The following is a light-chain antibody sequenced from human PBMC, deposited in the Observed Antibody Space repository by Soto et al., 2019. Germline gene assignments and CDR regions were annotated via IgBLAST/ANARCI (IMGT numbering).Light chain of an antibody. CDR2: DVS. V-gene: IGLV2-14*01. Sequence: QSALTQPASVSGSPGQSITISCTGSSSAVGGYNYVSWYQQHPGKAPKLMIYDVSNWPSGVSNRFSGSKSGNTASLTISGLQAEDEADYYCSSYTNSSPFVFGTGTKVTVL. J-gene: IGLJ1*01. CDR1: SSAVGGYNY. CDR3: SSYTNSSPFV.